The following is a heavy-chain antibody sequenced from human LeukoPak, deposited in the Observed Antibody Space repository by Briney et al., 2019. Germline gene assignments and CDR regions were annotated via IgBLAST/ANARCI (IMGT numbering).Heavy chain of an antibody. CDR3: ARAGNLQDAFDI. CDR1: GYTFTGYY. Sequence: ASVKVSCTASGYTFTGYYMHWVRQAPGQGLEWMGWINPNSGGTNYAQKFQGRVTMTRDTSISTAYMELSRLRSDDTAVYYRARAGNLQDAFDIWGQGTMVTVSS. CDR2: INPNSGGT. D-gene: IGHD4-11*01. V-gene: IGHV1-2*02. J-gene: IGHJ3*02.